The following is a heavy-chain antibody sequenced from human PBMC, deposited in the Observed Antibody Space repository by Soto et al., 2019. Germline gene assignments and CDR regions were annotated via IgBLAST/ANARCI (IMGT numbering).Heavy chain of an antibody. CDR2: INHSGST. CDR1: GGSFSGYY. Sequence: SETLSLTCAVYGGSFSGYYWSWIRQPPGKGLEWIGEINHSGSTNYNPSLKSRVTISVDTSKNQFSLKLSSVTAADTAVYYCATDFYCGGDCKQVDRGNWLHPWGQGTMVTVYS. CDR3: ATDFYCGGDCKQVDRGNWLHP. J-gene: IGHJ5*02. D-gene: IGHD2-21*02. V-gene: IGHV4-34*01.